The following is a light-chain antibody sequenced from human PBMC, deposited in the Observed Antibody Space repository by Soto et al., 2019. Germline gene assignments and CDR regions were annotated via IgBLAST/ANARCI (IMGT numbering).Light chain of an antibody. V-gene: IGKV3-15*01. CDR3: QQYNEWPPFT. CDR1: QSVSSS. Sequence: IMLKQSPGTLSLSPGEGATLSCRASQSVSSSQLAWYQQKPGQAPRLVIYAASTRATGIPDRFSGGVSGTEFTLTISSLQSEDFAVYYCQQYNEWPPFTFGQGTRLEIK. J-gene: IGKJ5*01. CDR2: AAS.